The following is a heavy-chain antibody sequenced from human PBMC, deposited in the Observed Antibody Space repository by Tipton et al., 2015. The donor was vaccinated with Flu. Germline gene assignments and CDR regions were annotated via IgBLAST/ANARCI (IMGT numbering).Heavy chain of an antibody. V-gene: IGHV4-61*02. D-gene: IGHD3-22*01. Sequence: LTCTVSGDSITSGNYYWTWIRQSAGKGLEWIGRVSSSGSTRYNPSLKGRATISLDMSRNQFSLKLISVTAADTAVYYCTRGTIYYDSRGFEYYRFGPWGQGSLVSVSS. CDR1: GDSITSGNYY. CDR3: TRGTIYYDSRGFEYYRFGP. CDR2: VSSSGST. J-gene: IGHJ5*02.